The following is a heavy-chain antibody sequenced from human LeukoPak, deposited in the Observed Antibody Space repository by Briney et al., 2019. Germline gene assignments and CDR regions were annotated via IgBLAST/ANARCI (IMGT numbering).Heavy chain of an antibody. J-gene: IGHJ1*01. CDR3: ARGTGCSTTSCYGTHFHH. D-gene: IGHD2-2*01. V-gene: IGHV4-59*01. CDR2: IYSSGST. Sequence: SETLSLTCTVSGGSISNYYWSWIRQPPGKGLEWIGYIYSSGSTNYNSSLKSRVTISVDTSKNQFSLNLNSVTAADTAVYYCARGTGCSTTSCYGTHFHHWGQGTLVTVYS. CDR1: GGSISNYY.